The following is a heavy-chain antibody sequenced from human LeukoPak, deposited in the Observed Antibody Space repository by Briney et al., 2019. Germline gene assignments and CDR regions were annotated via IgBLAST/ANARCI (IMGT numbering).Heavy chain of an antibody. CDR1: DGSISSYH. D-gene: IGHD1-26*01. V-gene: IGHV4-4*07. J-gene: IGHJ5*02. CDR2: IYSSGST. CDR3: ARDLKYSGTYGWFDP. Sequence: SETLSLTCTVSDGSISSYHWSWIRQSAGKGLEWIGRIYSSGSTNYNPSLKSRVTMSVDTSKNQFSLKLSSVTAADTAVYYCARDLKYSGTYGWFDPWGQGTPVTVSS.